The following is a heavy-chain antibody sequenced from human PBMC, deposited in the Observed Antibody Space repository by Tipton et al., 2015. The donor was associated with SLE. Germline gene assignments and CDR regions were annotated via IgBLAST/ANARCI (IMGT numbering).Heavy chain of an antibody. V-gene: IGHV4-59*01. CDR1: GGSISSYY. Sequence: TLSLTCTVSGGSISSYYWSWIRQPPGKGLEWIGYIYYSGSTNYNPSLQSRVTISVDTSKNQFSLKLSSVTAADTAVYYCARDSAVAGIDYWGQGTLVTVSS. D-gene: IGHD6-19*01. J-gene: IGHJ4*02. CDR2: IYYSGST. CDR3: ARDSAVAGIDY.